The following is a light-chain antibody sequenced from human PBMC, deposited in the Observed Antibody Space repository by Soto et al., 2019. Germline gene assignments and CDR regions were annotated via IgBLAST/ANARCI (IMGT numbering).Light chain of an antibody. CDR3: QQYNNWPPN. CDR2: DIF. Sequence: EAVLTQSPASLSVFPGERATLSCRASQSVGSELAWYQQKPGQAPRLVIYDIFTRATGVPTRISGSGSGTEFTLTVSSLQSEDIAVYFCQQYNNWPPNFGQGTRLEI. V-gene: IGKV3D-15*01. CDR1: QSVGSE. J-gene: IGKJ5*01.